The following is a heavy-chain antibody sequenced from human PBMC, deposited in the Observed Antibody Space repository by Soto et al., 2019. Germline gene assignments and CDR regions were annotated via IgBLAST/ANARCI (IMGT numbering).Heavy chain of an antibody. J-gene: IGHJ4*02. CDR3: ARSDGRY. Sequence: SETLSLTCTVSGGSMSSSNWWNWVRQPPGKGLEWIGETHHSGRTNYNPSLKSRVTISVDKSKNHFSLKLGSVTAADTAVYYCARSDGRYWGQGTLVTVSS. CDR1: GGSMSSSNW. CDR2: THHSGRT. V-gene: IGHV4-4*02.